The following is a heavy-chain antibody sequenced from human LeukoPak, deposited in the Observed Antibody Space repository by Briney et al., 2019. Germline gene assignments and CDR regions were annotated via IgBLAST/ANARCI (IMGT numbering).Heavy chain of an antibody. D-gene: IGHD1-26*01. CDR2: IYYSGST. Sequence: SETLSLTCTVSGGSIGSSSYYWGWIRQPPGKGLEWIGYIYYSGSTNYNPSLKSRVTISVDTSKNQFSLKLSSVTAADTAVYYCARVRSVGALYYFDYWGQGTLVTVSS. V-gene: IGHV4-61*05. J-gene: IGHJ4*02. CDR1: GGSIGSSSYY. CDR3: ARVRSVGALYYFDY.